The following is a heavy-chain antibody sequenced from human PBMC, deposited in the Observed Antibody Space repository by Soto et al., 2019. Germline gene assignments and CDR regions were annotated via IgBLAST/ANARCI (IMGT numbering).Heavy chain of an antibody. V-gene: IGHV4-59*12. CDR1: GGSIISYY. J-gene: IGHJ5*02. CDR3: ARSVFP. CDR2: IYYSGST. Sequence: SETLSLTCTVSGGSIISYYWSWIRPPPGKGLEWIGYIYYSGSTYYNPSLKSRVTISVNTSKNQFSLKLSSVTAADTAVYYCARSVFPWGQGTLVTVSS.